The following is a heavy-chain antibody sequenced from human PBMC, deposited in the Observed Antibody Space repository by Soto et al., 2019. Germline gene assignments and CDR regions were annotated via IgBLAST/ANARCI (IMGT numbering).Heavy chain of an antibody. D-gene: IGHD6-6*01. CDR3: ARGGIEARIHDY. V-gene: IGHV4-34*01. J-gene: IGHJ4*02. CDR2: INHSGST. CDR1: GGPFSGYF. Sequence: SETLSLTCAVYGGPFSGYFWSWIRQPPGKGLEWIGEINHSGSTTYNPSLKSRVSISIDTSKNHFSLNLSAVTAADTAVYYCARGGIEARIHDYWGQGKLVTVSS.